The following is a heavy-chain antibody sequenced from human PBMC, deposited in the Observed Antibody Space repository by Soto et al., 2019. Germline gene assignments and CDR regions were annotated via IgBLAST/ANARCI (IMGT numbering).Heavy chain of an antibody. J-gene: IGHJ6*02. CDR1: GDSVSSGSYY. CDR3: ARVVVVAATSHYYYGMDV. D-gene: IGHD2-15*01. V-gene: IGHV4-61*01. Sequence: QVPLPESRPGLVKPSETLSLTCTVSGDSVSSGSYYWSWIRQPPGKGMEWMGYIYYSGSTNYNPSLKTRVTISVDTSKNQFSLKLSSVTAADTAVYYWARVVVVAATSHYYYGMDVWGQGTTVTVSS. CDR2: IYYSGST.